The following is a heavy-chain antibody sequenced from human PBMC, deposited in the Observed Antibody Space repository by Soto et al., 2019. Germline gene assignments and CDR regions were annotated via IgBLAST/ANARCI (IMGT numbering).Heavy chain of an antibody. CDR3: VRDIGFDYVN. Sequence: PGGSLRLSCAVPGFNVMSYWMSWVRQAPGKGLEWVASIKEDGSEIYYLHSVRGRFSISRDSAGNALHLTMNYLSAEDTGVYFCVRDIGFDYVNWGQGTLVTVSS. CDR2: IKEDGSEI. V-gene: IGHV3-7*01. CDR1: GFNVMSYW. D-gene: IGHD3-16*01. J-gene: IGHJ4*02.